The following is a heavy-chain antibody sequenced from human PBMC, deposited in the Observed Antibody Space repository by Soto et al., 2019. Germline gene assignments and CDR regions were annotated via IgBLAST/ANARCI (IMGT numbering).Heavy chain of an antibody. Sequence: QAQLVQSGAEVKRPGSSVKVSCKASGDTFSSYSISWVRQAPGQGLEWMGRIIPMVGTPNYAQKFQGRVTFSADKSTSTAYMGVNSLISDDTAVYYCATDGGSTSSSAYNYFMDVWGKGTPVTVSS. J-gene: IGHJ6*03. V-gene: IGHV1-69*08. CDR1: GDTFSSYS. CDR3: ATDGGSTSSSAYNYFMDV. CDR2: IIPMVGTP. D-gene: IGHD6-6*01.